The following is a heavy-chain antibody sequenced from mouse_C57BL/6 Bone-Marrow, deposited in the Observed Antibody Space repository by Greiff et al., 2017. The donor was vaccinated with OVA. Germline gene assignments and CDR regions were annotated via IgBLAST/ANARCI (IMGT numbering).Heavy chain of an antibody. CDR2: ISSGGDYI. Sequence: EVKLVESGAGLVKPGGSLKLSCAASGFTFSSYAMSWVRQTPEKRLEWVAYISSGGDYIYYADTVKGRFTISRDNARNTLYLQMSSLKSEDTAMYYCTRYYGRDYFDYWGQGTILTVSS. CDR3: TRYYGRDYFDY. V-gene: IGHV5-9-1*02. J-gene: IGHJ2*01. D-gene: IGHD1-1*01. CDR1: GFTFSSYA.